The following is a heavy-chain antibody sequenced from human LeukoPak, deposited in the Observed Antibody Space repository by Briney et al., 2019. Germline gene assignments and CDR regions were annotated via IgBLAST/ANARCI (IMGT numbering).Heavy chain of an antibody. D-gene: IGHD3-9*01. CDR3: ARAPFYHILTGYFFDY. Sequence: GGSLRLSCAASGFTFSSYWMSWVRQAPGKGLEWVANIKQDGSEKYYVDSVKGRFTISRDNAKNSLYLQMNSLRAEDTAVYYCARAPFYHILTGYFFDYWGQGTLVTVSS. V-gene: IGHV3-7*01. CDR2: IKQDGSEK. CDR1: GFTFSSYW. J-gene: IGHJ4*02.